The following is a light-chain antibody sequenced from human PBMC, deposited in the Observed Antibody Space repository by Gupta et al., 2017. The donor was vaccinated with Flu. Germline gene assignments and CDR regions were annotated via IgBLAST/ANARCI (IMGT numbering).Light chain of an antibody. CDR1: SSDVGSYNL. CDR3: CSYAGSSTVV. V-gene: IGLV2-23*01. J-gene: IGLJ2*01. CDR2: EGS. Sequence: SALTQLASVSGSPGQAITISCTGTSSDVGSYNLVSWYQQHPGKARKLMIYEGSKRPSGVSNRFSGSKSGNTASLTISGLQAEDEADYYGCSYAGSSTVVFGGGTKLTVL.